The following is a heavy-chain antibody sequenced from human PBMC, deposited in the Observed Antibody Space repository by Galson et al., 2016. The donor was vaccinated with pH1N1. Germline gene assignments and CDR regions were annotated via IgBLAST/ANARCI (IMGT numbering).Heavy chain of an antibody. J-gene: IGHJ4*02. CDR2: IDWDDDK. D-gene: IGHD4-23*01. CDR3: ARMVYGDNLKNFDY. Sequence: PALVKPTQTLTLTCTFSGFSLSTSGMCVSWIRQPPGKALEWLALIDWDDDKYYSTSLKTKLTISKDTSKNQVVLTMTNMDPVDTATYYSARMVYGDNLKNFDYWGQGTLVTVSS. V-gene: IGHV2-70*01. CDR1: GFSLSTSGMC.